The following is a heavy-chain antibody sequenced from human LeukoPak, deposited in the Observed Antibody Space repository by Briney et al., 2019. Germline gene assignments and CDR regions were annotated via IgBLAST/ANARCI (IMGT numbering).Heavy chain of an antibody. CDR3: IRDFRSADL. V-gene: IGHV3-74*01. Sequence: GGSLRLSCAASEFTFSSYWMHWVRQPPGKGLVWVSRIYVDGRTTNYADSVKGRFTISRDNAKNTVYLEMNSLSVEDTATYYCIRDFRSADLWGQGTLVTVTS. CDR1: EFTFSSYW. CDR2: IYVDGRTT. J-gene: IGHJ5*02.